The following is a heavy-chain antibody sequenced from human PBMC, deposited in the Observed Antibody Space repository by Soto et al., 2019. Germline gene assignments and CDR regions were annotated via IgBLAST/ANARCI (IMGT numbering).Heavy chain of an antibody. V-gene: IGHV1-69*13. J-gene: IGHJ4*02. Sequence: ASVKVSCKASGGTFSSYAISWVRQAPGQGLEWMGGIIPIFGTANYAQKFQGRVTITADESTSTAYMELSSLRSEDTAVYYCARDGYSYEHYYFDYWGQGTLVTVSS. CDR3: ARDGYSYEHYYFDY. CDR1: GGTFSSYA. CDR2: IIPIFGTA. D-gene: IGHD5-18*01.